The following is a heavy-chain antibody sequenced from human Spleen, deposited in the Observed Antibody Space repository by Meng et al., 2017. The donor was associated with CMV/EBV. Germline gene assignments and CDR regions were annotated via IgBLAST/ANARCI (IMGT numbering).Heavy chain of an antibody. Sequence: SWIREDQGRGMGWVLSIGFRNGYIYYTDSVKSRFTISRDNAENSMYLQMNSLRAEDTAVYYCAREGYEVATPAPYFDSWGQGTLVTVSS. D-gene: IGHD2-2*01. V-gene: IGHV3-21*01. CDR2: IGFRNGYI. J-gene: IGHJ4*02. CDR3: AREGYEVATPAPYFDS.